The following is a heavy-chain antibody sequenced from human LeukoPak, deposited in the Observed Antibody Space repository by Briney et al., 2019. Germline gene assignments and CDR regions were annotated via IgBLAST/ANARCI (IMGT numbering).Heavy chain of an antibody. D-gene: IGHD2-15*01. J-gene: IGHJ3*01. V-gene: IGHV4-4*02. CDR2: IFHSGST. Sequence: SGTLSLTCAVPGGSISSSNWWSWVRQPPGKGLEWIGEIFHSGSTNYNPSLKSRVTISVDKSKNQFSLKLSSVTAADTAVYYCAGSDCSGGSCPTTNAFDVWGQGTMVTVSS. CDR3: AGSDCSGGSCPTTNAFDV. CDR1: GGSISSSNW.